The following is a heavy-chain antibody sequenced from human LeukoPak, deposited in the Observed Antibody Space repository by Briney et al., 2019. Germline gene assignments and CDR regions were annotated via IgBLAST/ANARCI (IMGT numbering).Heavy chain of an antibody. CDR2: VYTSGKT. CDR3: ARDSGSQNY. Sequence: SETLSLTCTVSGGSISTYYWHWIRQPPGKGLEWLGYVYTSGKTNYNPSLMSRVTISVDTSKNQFSLKLSSVTAADTAVYYCARDSGSQNYWGQGTLVTVSS. D-gene: IGHD1-26*01. V-gene: IGHV4-4*08. J-gene: IGHJ4*02. CDR1: GGSISTYY.